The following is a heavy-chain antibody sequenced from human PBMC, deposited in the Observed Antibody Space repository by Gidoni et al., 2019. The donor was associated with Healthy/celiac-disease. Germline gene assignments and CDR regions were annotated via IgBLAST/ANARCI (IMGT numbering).Heavy chain of an antibody. D-gene: IGHD5-12*01. Sequence: EVQLVESGGGLVKPGGSLRLSCAASGLPFSSYSMNWVRQAPGKGLEGVSSISSSSSYIYYADSVKGRFTISRDNAKNSLYLQMNSLRAEDTAVYYCARDLEGMATSHRFDYWGQGTLVTVSS. V-gene: IGHV3-21*01. CDR3: ARDLEGMATSHRFDY. J-gene: IGHJ4*02. CDR2: ISSSSSYI. CDR1: GLPFSSYS.